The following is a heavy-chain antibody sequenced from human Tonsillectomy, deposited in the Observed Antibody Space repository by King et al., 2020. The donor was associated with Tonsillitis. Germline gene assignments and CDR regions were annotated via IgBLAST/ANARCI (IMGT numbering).Heavy chain of an antibody. CDR2: ISYDGSN. D-gene: IGHD3-10*01. V-gene: IGHV3-33*05. CDR1: GFTFSSYG. J-gene: IGHJ6*02. Sequence: VQLVESGGGVVQPGRSLRLSCAASGFTFSSYGMHWVRQAPGKGLEWVAVISYDGSNYADSMKGRFTISRDNSKNTLYLQMNSLRAEDTAVYYCARTNIEYYYGSGSDYTVPYGMDVWGQGTTVTVSS. CDR3: ARTNIEYYYGSGSDYTVPYGMDV.